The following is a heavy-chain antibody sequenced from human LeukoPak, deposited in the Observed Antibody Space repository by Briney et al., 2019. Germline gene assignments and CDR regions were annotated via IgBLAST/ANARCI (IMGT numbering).Heavy chain of an antibody. D-gene: IGHD1-26*01. Sequence: SETLSLTCTVSGGSISSYYWSWIRQPPGKGLEWIGYIYYRGSTNYNPSLKSRVTVSLDTSKNEFSLKLRSVTAADTAVYYCARLRLSILRGARGGWFDPWGQGTLVTVSS. CDR2: IYYRGST. J-gene: IGHJ5*02. CDR3: ARLRLSILRGARGGWFDP. CDR1: GGSISSYY. V-gene: IGHV4-59*08.